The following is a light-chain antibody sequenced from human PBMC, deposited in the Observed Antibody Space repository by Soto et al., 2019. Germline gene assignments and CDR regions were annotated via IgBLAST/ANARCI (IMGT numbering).Light chain of an antibody. V-gene: IGKV1-39*01. J-gene: IGKJ4*01. Sequence: DIPMTQSPSSLSASIGDRITITCRASQSISTYLNWYQQKPGKAPRLLIYGASTLQNGVPSRFSGSGSATDYTLSISSLQPEDFATYYCQQSFITPPLTFGGGTEVEMK. CDR2: GAS. CDR1: QSISTY. CDR3: QQSFITPPLT.